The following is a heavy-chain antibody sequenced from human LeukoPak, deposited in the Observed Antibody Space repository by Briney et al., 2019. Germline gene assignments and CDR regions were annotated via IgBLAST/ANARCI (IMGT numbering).Heavy chain of an antibody. CDR2: ISYDGSNK. CDR3: AREAGLFFDY. CDR1: GFTFSSYA. D-gene: IGHD6-13*01. J-gene: IGHJ4*02. Sequence: GGSLRLSCAASGFTFSSYAMHWVRQAPGKGLEWVAVISYDGSNKYYADSVKGRFTISRDNSKNTLYLQMNSLRAEDTAVYYCAREAGLFFDYWGQGTLVTVSS. V-gene: IGHV3-30-3*01.